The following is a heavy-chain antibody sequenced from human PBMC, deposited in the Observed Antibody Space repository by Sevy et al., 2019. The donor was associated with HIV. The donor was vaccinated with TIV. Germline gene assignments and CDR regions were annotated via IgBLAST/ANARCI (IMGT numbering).Heavy chain of an antibody. CDR1: GGSISSYY. V-gene: IGHV4-59*01. CDR3: ARGRTYYDFWSGNGGFDY. CDR2: IYYSGST. Sequence: SETLSLTCTVSGGSISSYYWSWIRQPPGKGLEWIGYIYYSGSTNYNPSLKSRVTISVDTSKNQFSLKLSSVTAADTAVYYCARGRTYYDFWSGNGGFDYWGQGTLVTVSS. D-gene: IGHD3-3*01. J-gene: IGHJ4*02.